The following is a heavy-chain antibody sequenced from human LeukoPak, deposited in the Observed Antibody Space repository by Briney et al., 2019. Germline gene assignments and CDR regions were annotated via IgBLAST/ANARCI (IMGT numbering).Heavy chain of an antibody. J-gene: IGHJ6*03. Sequence: SVKVSCKASGGTFSSYAISWVRQAPGQGLEWMGGIIPIFGTANYAQKFQGRVTITADESTSTAYMELSSLRSEDTAVYYCASATFFGVVYYYMDVWGKGTTVTVSS. V-gene: IGHV1-69*13. CDR1: GGTFSSYA. D-gene: IGHD3-3*01. CDR3: ASATFFGVVYYYMDV. CDR2: IIPIFGTA.